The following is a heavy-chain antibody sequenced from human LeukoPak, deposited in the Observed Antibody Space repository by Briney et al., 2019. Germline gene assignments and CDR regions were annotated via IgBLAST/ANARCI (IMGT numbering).Heavy chain of an antibody. CDR1: GGSISSGGYS. CDR2: IYHSGST. J-gene: IGHJ4*02. CDR3: ARVTYGSGSYCFDY. V-gene: IGHV4-30-2*01. Sequence: SETLSLTCAVSGGSISSGGYSWSWIRQPPGKGLEWIGYIYHSGSTYYNPSLKSRVTISVDRSKNQFSLTLSSVTAADTAVYYCARVTYGSGSYCFDYWDQGTLVTVSS. D-gene: IGHD3-10*01.